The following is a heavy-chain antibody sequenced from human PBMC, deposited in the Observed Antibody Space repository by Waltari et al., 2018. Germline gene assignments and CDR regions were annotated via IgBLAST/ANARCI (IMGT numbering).Heavy chain of an antibody. Sequence: EVQLVESGGGLVQPGRSLSLSCAASGFTFDDYAMHWVRQAPGKGLEWVSGISWNSGSIGYADSVKGRFTISRDNAKNSLYLQMNSLRAEDTALYYCAKDMGSSGWYDYWGQGTLVTVSS. CDR3: AKDMGSSGWYDY. CDR2: ISWNSGSI. CDR1: GFTFDDYA. J-gene: IGHJ4*02. D-gene: IGHD6-19*01. V-gene: IGHV3-9*01.